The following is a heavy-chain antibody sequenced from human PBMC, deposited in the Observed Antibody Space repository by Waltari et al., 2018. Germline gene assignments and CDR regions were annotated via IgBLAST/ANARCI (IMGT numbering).Heavy chain of an antibody. J-gene: IGHJ5*02. CDR2: ISWNSASI. CDR1: GFTFDDYA. Sequence: EVQLVESGGGLVQPGRSLRLSCAASGFTFDDYAMHWVRQAPGKGLEWGSGISWNSASIGYADSVKGRFTISRDNAKNSLYLQMNSLRAEDTALYYCGKDQYGSGSYYGWFDPWGQGTLVTVSS. D-gene: IGHD3-10*01. V-gene: IGHV3-9*01. CDR3: GKDQYGSGSYYGWFDP.